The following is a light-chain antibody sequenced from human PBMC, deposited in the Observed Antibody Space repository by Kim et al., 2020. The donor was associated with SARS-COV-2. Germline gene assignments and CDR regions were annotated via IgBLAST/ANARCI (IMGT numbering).Light chain of an antibody. CDR2: DVS. CDR3: CSSAGSTTLV. Sequence: GQSITISCTGTRSDIGSYNLVSWYQQHPGKAPKLLIYDVSERPSGVSNRFSGSKSGNTASLTISGLQAEDEADYHCCSSAGSTTLVFGGGTQLTVL. J-gene: IGLJ2*01. V-gene: IGLV2-23*02. CDR1: RSDIGSYNL.